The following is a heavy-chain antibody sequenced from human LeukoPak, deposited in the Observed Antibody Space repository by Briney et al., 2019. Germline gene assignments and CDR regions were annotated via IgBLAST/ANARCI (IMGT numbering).Heavy chain of an antibody. J-gene: IGHJ4*02. CDR2: IKSKARGGTT. Sequence: GGSLRLSCAASGFTFTDAWMGWVRQAPGRGLEWVGRIKSKARGGTTDYAAPVKGRFTIARDESKDTLDLQMNSLKTEDTAVYYCTTDHFSWGRGTLVTVSS. CDR1: GFTFTDAW. CDR3: TTDHFS. V-gene: IGHV3-15*01.